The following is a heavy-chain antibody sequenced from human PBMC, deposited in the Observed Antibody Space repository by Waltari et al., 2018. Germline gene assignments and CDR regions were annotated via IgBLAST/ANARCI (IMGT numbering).Heavy chain of an antibody. CDR3: ARALRYFDWLFGYYFDY. J-gene: IGHJ4*02. V-gene: IGHV4-59*11. CDR2: IYYSGST. CDR1: GGSISSHY. Sequence: QVQLQESGPGLVKPSETLSLTCTVSGGSISSHYWTWIRQPPGKGLEWIGYIYYSGSTNYNPSLKSRVTISVDTSKNQFSLKLSSVTAADTAVYYCARALRYFDWLFGYYFDYWGQGTLVTVSS. D-gene: IGHD3-9*01.